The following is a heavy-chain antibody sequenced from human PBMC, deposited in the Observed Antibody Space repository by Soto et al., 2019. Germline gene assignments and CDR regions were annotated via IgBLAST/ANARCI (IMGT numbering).Heavy chain of an antibody. D-gene: IGHD2-15*01. CDR3: ARSEGYCSGGSCYHTDY. V-gene: IGHV1-2*02. CDR1: GYTFTGYY. J-gene: IGHJ4*02. CDR2: INPNSGGT. Sequence: ASVKVSCKASGYTFTGYYMHWVRQAPGQGLEWMGWINPNSGGTNYAQKFQGRVTMTRDTSISTAYMELSRLRSDDTAVYYCARSEGYCSGGSCYHTDYWGEGTLVTVS.